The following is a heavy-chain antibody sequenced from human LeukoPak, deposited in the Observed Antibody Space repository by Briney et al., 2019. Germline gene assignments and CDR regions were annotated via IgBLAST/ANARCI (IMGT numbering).Heavy chain of an antibody. CDR3: ARERYFDWYNWLDP. Sequence: SETLSLTCTVSGGSISSYYWSWIRQPPGKGLEWIGYIYYSGSTNYNPSLKSRVTISVDTSKNQFSLKLSSVTAADTAVYYCARERYFDWYNWLDPWGQGTLVTVSS. V-gene: IGHV4-59*01. D-gene: IGHD3-9*01. CDR1: GGSISSYY. CDR2: IYYSGST. J-gene: IGHJ5*02.